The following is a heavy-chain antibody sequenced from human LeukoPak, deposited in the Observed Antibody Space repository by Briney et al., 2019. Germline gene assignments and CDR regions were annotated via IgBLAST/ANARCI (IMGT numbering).Heavy chain of an antibody. CDR1: GFTVSSNF. J-gene: IGHJ4*02. CDR2: IYSGGST. D-gene: IGHD1-26*01. Sequence: GGSLRLSCAASGFTVSSNFMSWVRQAPGKGLEWVSVIYSGGSTYYADSVKGRFTISRDNSKNTLYLQMNSLRAEDTAVYYYARRGSYYSFDSWGQGTLVTVSS. V-gene: IGHV3-66*04. CDR3: ARRGSYYSFDS.